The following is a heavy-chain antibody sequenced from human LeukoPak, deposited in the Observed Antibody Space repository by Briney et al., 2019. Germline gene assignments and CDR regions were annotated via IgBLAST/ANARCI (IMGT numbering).Heavy chain of an antibody. V-gene: IGHV3-23*01. J-gene: IGHJ5*02. D-gene: IGHD2-21*02. CDR2: ISGSGGST. CDR1: GFTFSSYA. CDR3: ARDQAVTATTNWFDP. Sequence: GGSLRLSCAASGFTFSSYAMSWVRQAPGKGLEWVSAISGSGGSTYYADSVKGRFTISRDNSKNTLYLQMNSLRAEDTAVYYCARDQAVTATTNWFDPWGQGTLVTVSS.